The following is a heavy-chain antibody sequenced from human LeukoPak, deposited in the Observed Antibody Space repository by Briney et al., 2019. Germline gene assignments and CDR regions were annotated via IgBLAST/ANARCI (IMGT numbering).Heavy chain of an antibody. CDR3: AKVGAFDI. Sequence: GGSLRLSCAASGFTFDDYTMHWVRQAPGKGLEWVSLISWDGGSTYYADSVKGRFTISRDNSKNSLYLQMNSLGTEDTALYYCAKVGAFDIWGQGTMVTVSS. J-gene: IGHJ3*02. V-gene: IGHV3-43*01. CDR1: GFTFDDYT. CDR2: ISWDGGST.